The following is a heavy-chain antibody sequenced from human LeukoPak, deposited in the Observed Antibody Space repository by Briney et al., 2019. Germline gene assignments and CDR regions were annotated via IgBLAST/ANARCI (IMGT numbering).Heavy chain of an antibody. D-gene: IGHD3-22*01. J-gene: IGHJ4*02. CDR1: GGSISSGDYY. V-gene: IGHV4-30-4*01. CDR2: IYYSGST. CDR3: ARRLTMIHSYYFDY. Sequence: SQTLSLTCTVSGGSISSGDYYWSWIRQPPGKGLEWIGYIYYSGSTNYNPSLKSRVTISVDTSKNQFSLKLSSVTAADTAVYYCARRLTMIHSYYFDYWGQGTLVTVSS.